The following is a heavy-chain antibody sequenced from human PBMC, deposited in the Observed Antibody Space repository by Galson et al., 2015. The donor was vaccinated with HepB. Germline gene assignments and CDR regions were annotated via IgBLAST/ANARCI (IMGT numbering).Heavy chain of an antibody. Sequence: SLRLSCAASGFTFNDYNMIWVRQAPGKGLEWVSSINSDSTYIYYADSVRGRFTISRYNAKNSLYLQMNSLRVEDTAMYYCARDPPLGAPVDYWGQGTLVTFSS. V-gene: IGHV3-21*01. CDR2: INSDSTYI. J-gene: IGHJ4*02. D-gene: IGHD7-27*01. CDR1: GFTFNDYN. CDR3: ARDPPLGAPVDY.